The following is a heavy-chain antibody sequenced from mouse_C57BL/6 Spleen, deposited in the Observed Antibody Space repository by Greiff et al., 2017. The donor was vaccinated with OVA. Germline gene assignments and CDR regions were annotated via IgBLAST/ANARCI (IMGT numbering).Heavy chain of an antibody. Sequence: EVKLMESGGGLVKPGGSLKLSCAASGFTFSSYAMSWVRQTPEKRLEWVATISDGGSYTYYPDNVKGRFTISRDNAKNNLYLQMSHLKSEDTAMYYCARGGGDYDTGFAYWGQGTLVTVSA. D-gene: IGHD2-4*01. CDR3: ARGGGDYDTGFAY. CDR2: ISDGGSYT. J-gene: IGHJ3*01. CDR1: GFTFSSYA. V-gene: IGHV5-4*03.